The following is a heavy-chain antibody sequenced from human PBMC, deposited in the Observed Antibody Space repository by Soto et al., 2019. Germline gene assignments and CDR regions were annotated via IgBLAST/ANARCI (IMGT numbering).Heavy chain of an antibody. CDR2: IWYDGSNK. CDR1: GFTFSSYG. Sequence: PGGSLRLSCAASGFTFSSYGMHWVRQAPGKGLEWVAVIWYDGSNKYYADSVKGRFTISRDNSKNTLYLQMNSLRAEDTAVYYCARDRALRFLEWFPSLATDVWGQGTTVTVSS. D-gene: IGHD3-3*01. CDR3: ARDRALRFLEWFPSLATDV. J-gene: IGHJ6*02. V-gene: IGHV3-33*01.